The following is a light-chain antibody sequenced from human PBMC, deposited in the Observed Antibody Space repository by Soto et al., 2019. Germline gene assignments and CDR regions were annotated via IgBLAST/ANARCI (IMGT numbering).Light chain of an antibody. CDR2: DVS. V-gene: IGKV1-5*01. Sequence: DIQMTQSPSTLSASVGERVTITFRASQSVSNWLAWYQQKPGKAPKVLIYDVSSLDRGVPSRFSGSGSGTELILTISSLQPDDFATYYCQKYDRAPFTFGPGTKVDIK. CDR3: QKYDRAPFT. J-gene: IGKJ3*01. CDR1: QSVSNW.